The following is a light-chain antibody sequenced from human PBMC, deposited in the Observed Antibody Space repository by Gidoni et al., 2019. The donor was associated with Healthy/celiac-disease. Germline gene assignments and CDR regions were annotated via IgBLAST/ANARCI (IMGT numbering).Light chain of an antibody. CDR1: NIGSKS. V-gene: IGLV3-21*04. J-gene: IGLJ3*02. CDR3: QMWDSSSDHWV. Sequence: SYVLTQPPSVSVAPGKTARITCGGNNIGSKSVHWYQQKPGQAPVLFIYYDSDRPSGIPERFSGSNSGNTATLTISRVEAGDEADYYCQMWDSSSDHWVFGGGTKLTVL. CDR2: YDS.